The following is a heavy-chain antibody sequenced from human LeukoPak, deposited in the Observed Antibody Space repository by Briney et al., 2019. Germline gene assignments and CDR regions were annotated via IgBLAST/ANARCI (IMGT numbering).Heavy chain of an antibody. V-gene: IGHV3-21*01. Sequence: GGSLRLSCAVSGFTFSSYSMNWVRQAPGKGLEWVSSISSSSSYIYYADSVKGRFTISRDNAKNSLYLQMNSLRAEDTAVYYCARDGTYYDFWSGSVEGAFDIWGQGTMVTVSS. CDR1: GFTFSSYS. J-gene: IGHJ3*02. CDR3: ARDGTYYDFWSGSVEGAFDI. CDR2: ISSSSSYI. D-gene: IGHD3-3*01.